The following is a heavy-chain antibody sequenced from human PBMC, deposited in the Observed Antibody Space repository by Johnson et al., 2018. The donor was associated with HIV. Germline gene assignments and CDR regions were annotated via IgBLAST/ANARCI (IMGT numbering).Heavy chain of an antibody. D-gene: IGHD6-19*01. V-gene: IGHV3-23*04. CDR2: ISGSGGST. CDR1: GFSVSNNY. Sequence: EVQLVESGGGLVQPGGSLRLSCGASGFSVSNNYMNWVRQAPGKGLEWVSAISGSGGSTYYADSVKGRFTISRDNSKNTLYLQMNSLRAEDTAVYYCARDWGLYSSGLYVDAFDIWGQGTMVTVSS. CDR3: ARDWGLYSSGLYVDAFDI. J-gene: IGHJ3*02.